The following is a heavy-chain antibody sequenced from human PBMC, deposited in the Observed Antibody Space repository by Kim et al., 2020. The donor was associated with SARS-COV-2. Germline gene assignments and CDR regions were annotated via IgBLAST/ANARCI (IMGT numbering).Heavy chain of an antibody. CDR2: IYYSGST. J-gene: IGHJ4*02. CDR3: ARESPAPDKDKFGVVIDY. Sequence: SETLSLTCTVSGGSISSYYWSWIRQPPGKGLEWIGYIYYSGSTNYNPSLKSRVTISVDTSKNQFSLKLSSVTAADTAVYYCARESPAPDKDKFGVVIDYWGQGTLVTVSS. CDR1: GGSISSYY. D-gene: IGHD3-3*01. V-gene: IGHV4-59*13.